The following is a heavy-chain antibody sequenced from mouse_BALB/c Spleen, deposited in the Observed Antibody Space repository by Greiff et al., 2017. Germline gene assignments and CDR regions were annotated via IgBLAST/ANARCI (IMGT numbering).Heavy chain of an antibody. D-gene: IGHD2-3*01. J-gene: IGHJ3*01. V-gene: IGHV3-8*02. CDR1: GDSITSGY. CDR2: ISYSGST. CDR3: ARSYDGYYVRFAY. Sequence: EVQRVESGPSLVKPSQTLSLTCSVTGDSITSGYWNWIRKFPGNKLEYMGYISYSGSTYYNPSLKSRISITRDTSKNQYYLQLNSVTTEDTATYYCARSYDGYYVRFAYWGQGTLVTVSA.